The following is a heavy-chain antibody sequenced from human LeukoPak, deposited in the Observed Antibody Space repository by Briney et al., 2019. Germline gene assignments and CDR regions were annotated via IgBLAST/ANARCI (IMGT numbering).Heavy chain of an antibody. CDR1: GGTFTSYA. Sequence: ASVKVSCKASGGTFTSYAISWVRQAPGQGLEWMGGIIPIFGTANYAQKFQDRVTITADKSTSTAYMELSSLRSEDTAVYYCARVVGLTGYSSTWYSGYYYYMDVWGKGTTVTVSS. CDR3: ARVVGLTGYSSTWYSGYYYYMDV. CDR2: IIPIFGTA. D-gene: IGHD6-13*01. J-gene: IGHJ6*03. V-gene: IGHV1-69*06.